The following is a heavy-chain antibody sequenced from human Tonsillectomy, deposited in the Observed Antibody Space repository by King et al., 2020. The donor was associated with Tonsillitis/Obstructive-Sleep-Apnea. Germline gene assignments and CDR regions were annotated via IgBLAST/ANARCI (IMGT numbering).Heavy chain of an antibody. J-gene: IGHJ6*02. CDR3: ASLPGYCSGGSCYSDYYYGMDV. V-gene: IGHV4-39*01. CDR2: IYYSGST. D-gene: IGHD2-15*01. CDR1: GGSISSSSYY. Sequence: QLQESGPGLVKPSETLSLTCTVSGGSISSSSYYWGWIRQPPGKGLEWIGSIYYSGSTYYNPSLKSRVTISVDTSKNQFSLKLSSVTAADTAVYYCASLPGYCSGGSCYSDYYYGMDVWGQGTTVTVSS.